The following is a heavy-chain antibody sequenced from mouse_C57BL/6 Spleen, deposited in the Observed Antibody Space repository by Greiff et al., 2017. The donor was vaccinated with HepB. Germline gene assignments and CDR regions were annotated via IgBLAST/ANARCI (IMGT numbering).Heavy chain of an antibody. V-gene: IGHV5-4*01. CDR1: GFTFSSYA. CDR2: ISDGGSYT. CDR3: ARDAGPYYFDY. D-gene: IGHD4-1*01. J-gene: IGHJ2*01. Sequence: EVHLVESGGGLVKPGGSLKLSCAASGFTFSSYAMSWVRQTPEKRLEWVATISDGGSYTYYPDNVKGRFTISRDNAKNNLYLQMSHLKSEDTAMYYCARDAGPYYFDYWGQGTTLTVSS.